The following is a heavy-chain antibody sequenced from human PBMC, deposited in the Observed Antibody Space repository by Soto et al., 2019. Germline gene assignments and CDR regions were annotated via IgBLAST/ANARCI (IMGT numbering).Heavy chain of an antibody. V-gene: IGHV4-59*01. CDR3: ARDNRGDILTGYYDGWFGP. D-gene: IGHD3-9*01. J-gene: IGHJ5*02. CDR2: IYYSGST. Sequence: EKGLEWIGYIYYSGSTNYNPSLKSRVTISVDTSKNQFSLKLSSVTAADTAVYYCARDNRGDILTGYYDGWFGPCGEGTLVTVYS.